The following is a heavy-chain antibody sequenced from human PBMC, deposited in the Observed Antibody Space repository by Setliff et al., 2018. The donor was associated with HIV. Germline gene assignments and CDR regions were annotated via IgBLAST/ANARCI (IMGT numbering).Heavy chain of an antibody. Sequence: LSLTCTVSGGSISSSSYYMDWVRQAPGKGLEWVARIRNKVNSYTTEYVASVKGRFTISRDDSENSLYLQMNSLKAEDTAVYYCARGPASGDYSYYFDYWGQGTLVTVSS. D-gene: IGHD4-17*01. V-gene: IGHV3-72*01. CDR2: IRNKVNSYTT. CDR1: GGSISSSSYY. CDR3: ARGPASGDYSYYFDY. J-gene: IGHJ4*02.